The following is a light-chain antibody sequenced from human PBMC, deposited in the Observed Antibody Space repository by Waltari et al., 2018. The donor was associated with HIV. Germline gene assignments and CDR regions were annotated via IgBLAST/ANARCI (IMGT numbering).Light chain of an antibody. J-gene: IGLJ2*01. CDR1: SSNIGRTS. Sequence: QSVLTQPPSASGTPGQRVTMSCSGSSSNIGRTSVTWYQQLPGTAPKLLIYRANRRPFGVPDRFSGSKSGTSGSLAISGLQSEDEAVYYCASWEDSLNGVVFGGGTKLTVL. V-gene: IGLV1-44*01. CDR2: RAN. CDR3: ASWEDSLNGVV.